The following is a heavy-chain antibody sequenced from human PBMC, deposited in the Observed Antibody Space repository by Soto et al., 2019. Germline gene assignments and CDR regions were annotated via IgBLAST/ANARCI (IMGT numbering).Heavy chain of an antibody. J-gene: IGHJ4*02. D-gene: IGHD5-18*01. Sequence: GDSVKVSCKASGYTFTSYGISWVRQAPGQGLEWMGWISAYNGNTNYARKLQGRVTMTTDTSTSTAYMELRSLRSDDTAVYYCARDEDAAMPHFFDYWGQGTPVTVSS. CDR3: ARDEDAAMPHFFDY. V-gene: IGHV1-18*04. CDR1: GYTFTSYG. CDR2: ISAYNGNT.